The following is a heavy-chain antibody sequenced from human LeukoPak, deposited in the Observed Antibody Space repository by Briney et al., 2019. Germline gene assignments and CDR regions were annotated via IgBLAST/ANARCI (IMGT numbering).Heavy chain of an antibody. CDR3: ARDRRAYCGGDGYPWYFDL. J-gene: IGHJ2*01. Sequence: PSETLSLTCTVSGGSISSYYWSWIRQPPGKGLEWIGYIYYSGSTNYNPSLKSRVTISVDTSKNQFSLKLSSVTAADTAVYYCARDRRAYCGGDGYPWYFDLWGRGTLVTVSS. CDR2: IYYSGST. V-gene: IGHV4-59*01. D-gene: IGHD2-21*02. CDR1: GGSISSYY.